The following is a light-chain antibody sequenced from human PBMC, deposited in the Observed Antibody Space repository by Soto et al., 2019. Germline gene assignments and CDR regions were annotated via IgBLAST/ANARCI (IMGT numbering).Light chain of an antibody. CDR2: GAS. CDR3: QQYNNWPYT. J-gene: IGKJ2*01. V-gene: IGKV3-15*01. Sequence: EIVMTQSPATLSVSPGERATLPCRASQSVSSNLAWYQQKPGQAPRLLIYGASTRATGIPARFSGSGSGTEFTLTISSLQSEDFAVYHCQQYNNWPYTFGQGTKVDIK. CDR1: QSVSSN.